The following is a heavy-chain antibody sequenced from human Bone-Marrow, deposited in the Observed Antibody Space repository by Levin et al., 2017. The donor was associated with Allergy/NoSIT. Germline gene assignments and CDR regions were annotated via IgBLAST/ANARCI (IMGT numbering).Heavy chain of an antibody. CDR1: GHSMNDYY. Sequence: SETLSLTCSVSGHSMNDYYWSWIRQPPGQGLEWIGHIYYSGSTNTNPSLQSRVTLSVDRSKKQFSLKLTSVTAADTAVYYCARTYGDYPIDWGQGTLVTVSS. D-gene: IGHD4-17*01. J-gene: IGHJ4*02. V-gene: IGHV4-59*01. CDR3: ARTYGDYPID. CDR2: IYYSGST.